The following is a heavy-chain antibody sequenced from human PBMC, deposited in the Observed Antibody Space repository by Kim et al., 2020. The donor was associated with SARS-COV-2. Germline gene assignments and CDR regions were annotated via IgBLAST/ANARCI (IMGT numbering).Heavy chain of an antibody. D-gene: IGHD6-19*01. CDR3: ARGRGRGAVAGTGYWGYFDP. CDR2: INSDGSST. CDR1: GFTFSSYW. V-gene: IGHV3-74*01. Sequence: GGSLRLSCAASGFTFSSYWMHWVRQAPGKGLVWVSRINSDGSSTSYADSVKGRFTISRDNAKNTLYLQMNSLRAEDTAVYYCARGRGRGAVAGTGYWGYFDPWGQGTLVTVSS. J-gene: IGHJ5*02.